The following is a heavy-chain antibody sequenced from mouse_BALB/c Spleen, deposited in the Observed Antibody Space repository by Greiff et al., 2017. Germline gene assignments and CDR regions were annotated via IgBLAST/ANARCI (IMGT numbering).Heavy chain of an antibody. D-gene: IGHD2-2*01. J-gene: IGHJ3*01. V-gene: IGHV2-9-2*01. Sequence: VQVVESGPGLVAPSQSLSITCTVSGFSLTSYDISWIRQPPGKGLEWLGVIWTGGGTNYNSAFMSRLSISKDNSKSQVFLKMNSLQTDDTAIYYCVREGGYEAYWGQGTLVTVSA. CDR2: IWTGGGT. CDR3: VREGGYEAY. CDR1: GFSLTSYD.